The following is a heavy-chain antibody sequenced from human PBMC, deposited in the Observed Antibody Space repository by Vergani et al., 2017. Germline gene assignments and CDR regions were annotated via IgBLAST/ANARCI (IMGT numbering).Heavy chain of an antibody. CDR3: ARGSGWAEEYYFDY. V-gene: IGHV4-39*02. J-gene: IGHJ4*02. Sequence: QLQLQESGPGLVKPSETLSLTCTVSGGSISSSRYYWGWIRQPPGKGMEWIGSIYYSGSTYYNTSLESRVTISVDTSKNHLSLKLSSVTAADTAVYYCARGSGWAEEYYFDYWGQGTLVTVSS. CDR1: GGSISSSRYY. D-gene: IGHD6-19*01. CDR2: IYYSGST.